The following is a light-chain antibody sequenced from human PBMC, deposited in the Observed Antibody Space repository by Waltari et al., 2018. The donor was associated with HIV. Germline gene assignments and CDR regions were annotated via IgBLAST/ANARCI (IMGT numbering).Light chain of an antibody. Sequence: EIVLTQSPATLSLSPGVRATLSCRASQSVSSYLAWYQQEPGQAPRLLIYDASNMATGIPARFSGSGSETDFTLTISSLEPEDFAVYYCQQRSNWIFGQGTRLEIK. CDR3: QQRSNWI. J-gene: IGKJ5*01. CDR2: DAS. CDR1: QSVSSY. V-gene: IGKV3-11*01.